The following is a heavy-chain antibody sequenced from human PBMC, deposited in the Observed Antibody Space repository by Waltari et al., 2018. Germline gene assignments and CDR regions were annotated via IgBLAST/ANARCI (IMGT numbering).Heavy chain of an antibody. CDR3: ARDTATALDS. J-gene: IGHJ4*02. CDR1: GFTFSDHF. D-gene: IGHD1-1*01. Sequence: EVQLVASGGGLVQPGGSLSLSCVASGFTFSDHFLDWGCPAPGQGLEWISRTKNKANSHITDYAASVKGRFIASRDDSKNSLYLQMNNLKTEDTAVYYCARDTATALDSWTQGTLVTVSA. V-gene: IGHV3-72*01. CDR2: TKNKANSHIT.